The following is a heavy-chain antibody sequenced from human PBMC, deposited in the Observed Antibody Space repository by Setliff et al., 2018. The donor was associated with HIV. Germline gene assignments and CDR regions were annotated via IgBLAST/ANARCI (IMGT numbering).Heavy chain of an antibody. CDR1: GDSISSSAYY. V-gene: IGHV4-39*07. J-gene: IGHJ3*02. CDR2: MHNSGST. CDR3: ARVGDFYDTSGYYSVLDAFDI. Sequence: SETLSLTCTVSGDSISSSAYYWGWIRQPPGKGLEWIGSMHNSGSTTYNPSLKSRVTISVDTSKNQFSLKLSSVTAADTAVYYCARVGDFYDTSGYYSVLDAFDIWGQGTMVTVSS. D-gene: IGHD3-22*01.